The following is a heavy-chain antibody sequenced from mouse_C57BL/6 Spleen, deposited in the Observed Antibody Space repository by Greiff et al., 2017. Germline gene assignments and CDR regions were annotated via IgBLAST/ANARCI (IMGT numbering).Heavy chain of an antibody. CDR1: GYTFTSYW. CDR2: IDPSDSYT. J-gene: IGHJ4*01. V-gene: IGHV1-50*01. CDR3: ARYYYAMDY. Sequence: QVQLQQPGAELVKPGASVKLSCKASGYTFTSYWMQWVKQRPGQGLEWIGEIDPSDSYTNYNQKFKGKATLTVDTSSSTAYMQLSSLTSEDSAVYYCARYYYAMDYWGQGTSVTVSS.